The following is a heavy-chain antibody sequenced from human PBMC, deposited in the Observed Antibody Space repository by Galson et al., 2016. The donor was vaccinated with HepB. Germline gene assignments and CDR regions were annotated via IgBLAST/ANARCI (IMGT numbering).Heavy chain of an antibody. CDR3: ANPTSSPGRIDY. Sequence: SETLSLTCTVSGGSVRSSDYYWGWIRQPPGKGLEWIATIYCIGSTYYNPSLESRVTISVDTSKNQFSLKVTSVTAADTAVYYCANPTSSPGRIDYWGQGILVTVSS. CDR2: IYCIGST. CDR1: GGSVRSSDYY. J-gene: IGHJ4*02. D-gene: IGHD2-2*01. V-gene: IGHV4-39*01.